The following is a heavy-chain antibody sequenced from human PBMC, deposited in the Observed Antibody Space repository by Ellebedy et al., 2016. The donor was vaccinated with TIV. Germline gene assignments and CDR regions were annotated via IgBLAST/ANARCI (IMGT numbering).Heavy chain of an antibody. CDR3: AREGHSSGHAGDFDV. J-gene: IGHJ4*02. CDR2: IAPGENIQ. V-gene: IGHV3-30*03. CDR1: GLTLSTRV. Sequence: GESLKISXTGSGLTLSTRVMHWVRQAPGKGLECVAVIAPGENIQNYVDSVKGRFIISRDNPTNTVYLQMDSLRPEDAAVYYCAREGHSSGHAGDFDVWGQGTLVTVSS. D-gene: IGHD6-19*01.